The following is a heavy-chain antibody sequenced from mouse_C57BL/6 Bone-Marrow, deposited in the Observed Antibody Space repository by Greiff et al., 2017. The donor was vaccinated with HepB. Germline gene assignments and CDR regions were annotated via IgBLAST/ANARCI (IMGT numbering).Heavy chain of an antibody. CDR2: INPSSGYT. V-gene: IGHV1-4*01. Sequence: QVQLQQSGAELARPGASVKMSCKASGYTFTSYTMHWVKQRPGQGLEWIGYINPSSGYTKYNQKFKDKATLTADKSSSTAYMQLSSLTSEDSAVYYCARSGNYSNYFDDWGQGTTLTVSS. J-gene: IGHJ2*01. CDR1: GYTFTSYT. D-gene: IGHD2-5*01. CDR3: ARSGNYSNYFDD.